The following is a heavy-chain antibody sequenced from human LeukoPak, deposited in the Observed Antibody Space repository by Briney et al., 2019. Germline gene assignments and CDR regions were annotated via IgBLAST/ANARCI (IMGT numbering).Heavy chain of an antibody. CDR2: INHSGST. CDR1: GGSFSGYY. J-gene: IGHJ5*02. CDR3: AREYYGSGSYYKAWFGP. Sequence: SETLSLTCAVYGGSFSGYYWSWIRQPPGKGLEWIGEINHSGSTNYNPSLKSRVTISVDTSKNQFSLKLSSVTAADTAVYYCAREYYGSGSYYKAWFGPWGQGTLVTVSS. V-gene: IGHV4-34*01. D-gene: IGHD3-10*01.